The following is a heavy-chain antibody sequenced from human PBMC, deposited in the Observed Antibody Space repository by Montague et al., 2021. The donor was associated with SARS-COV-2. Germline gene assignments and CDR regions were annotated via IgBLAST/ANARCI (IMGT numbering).Heavy chain of an antibody. V-gene: IGHV3-21*01. D-gene: IGHD2-15*01. CDR3: GVVPLDAFDI. Sequence: SLRLSCAASGFTFSSYSMNWVRQAPGRGLEWVSSISSSSSYIYYADSVKGRFTISRDNAKNSLYLQMNSLRAEDTAVYYCGVVPLDAFDIWGQGTMVTVSS. CDR1: GFTFSSYS. CDR2: ISSSSSYI. J-gene: IGHJ3*02.